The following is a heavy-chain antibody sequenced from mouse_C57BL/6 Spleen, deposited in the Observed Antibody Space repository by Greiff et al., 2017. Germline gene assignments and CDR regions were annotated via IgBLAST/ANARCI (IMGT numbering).Heavy chain of an antibody. D-gene: IGHD1-1*01. J-gene: IGHJ2*01. CDR1: GFSLTSYG. Sequence: VQLQQSGPGLVQPSQSLSITCTVSGFSLTSYGVHWVRQSPGKGLEWLGVIWRGGSTDYNAAFISRLSISKDNSKSQVFFKMHSLQADDAAIYYCARNWITTVGYFDYWGQGTTLTVSS. CDR2: IWRGGST. V-gene: IGHV2-2*01. CDR3: ARNWITTVGYFDY.